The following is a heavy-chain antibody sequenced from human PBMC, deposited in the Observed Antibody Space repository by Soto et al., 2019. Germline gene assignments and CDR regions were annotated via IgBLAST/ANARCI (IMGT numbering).Heavy chain of an antibody. Sequence: QVQLQESGPGLVKPSQTLSLTCTVSGGSISSVGYYWNWIRQHPGKDLEWVGYISYSGITHHNPSLKSRLFISVDSSKNQFSLKLSSVTAADTAVYYCAREVGGLGPRFDPWGQVTLVTVSS. D-gene: IGHD1-26*01. V-gene: IGHV4-31*03. J-gene: IGHJ5*02. CDR3: AREVGGLGPRFDP. CDR2: ISYSGIT. CDR1: GGSISSVGYY.